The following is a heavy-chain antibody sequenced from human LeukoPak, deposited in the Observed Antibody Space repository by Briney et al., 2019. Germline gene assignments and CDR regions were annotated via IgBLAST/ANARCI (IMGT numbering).Heavy chain of an antibody. CDR3: ARDPCDRDMVDWFDP. V-gene: IGHV1-18*01. CDR1: GYTFTSYG. J-gene: IGHJ5*02. D-gene: IGHD2-15*01. CDR2: ISAYNGNT. Sequence: ASVKVSCKASGYTFTSYGISWVRQAPGQGLEWMGWISAYNGNTNYAQKLQGRVTMTTDTSTSTAYRELRSLRSDDTAVYYGARDPCDRDMVDWFDPWGQGTLVTVSS.